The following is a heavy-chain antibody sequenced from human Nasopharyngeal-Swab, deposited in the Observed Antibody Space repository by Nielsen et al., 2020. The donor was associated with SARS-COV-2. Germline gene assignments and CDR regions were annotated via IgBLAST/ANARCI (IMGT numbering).Heavy chain of an antibody. CDR2: ISNDGSNK. V-gene: IGHV3-30*18. D-gene: IGHD3-22*01. CDR1: GFTFSTCA. Sequence: LSLTCAASGFTFSTCAMNWVRQAPGKGLEWVAVISNDGSNKYYADSVKGRFTISRDNSKNTLYLQMNSLRTEDTAVYYCAKYYFDSSGYYYFGYWGQGTLVTVSS. CDR3: AKYYFDSSGYYYFGY. J-gene: IGHJ4*02.